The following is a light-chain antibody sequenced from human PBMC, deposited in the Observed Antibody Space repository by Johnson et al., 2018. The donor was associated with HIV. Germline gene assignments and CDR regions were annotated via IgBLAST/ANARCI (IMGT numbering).Light chain of an antibody. V-gene: IGLV1-51*01. CDR3: GTWDTSLSAGGG. CDR2: DNN. CDR1: SSNIGRNY. Sequence: QSVLTQPPSVSAAPGQKVTISCSGSSSNIGRNYVSWYQQLPGTAPKLLIFDNNKRPSGIPDRFSGSKSGTSATLGITGLQTGDEADYYCGTWDTSLSAGGGFGAGTKVTVL. J-gene: IGLJ1*01.